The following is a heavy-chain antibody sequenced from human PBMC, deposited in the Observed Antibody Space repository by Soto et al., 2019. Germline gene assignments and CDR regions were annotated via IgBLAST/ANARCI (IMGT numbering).Heavy chain of an antibody. D-gene: IGHD3-10*01. Sequence: SETLSLTCAVYGGSFSGYYWSWIRQPPGKGLEWIGYIYYSGSTNYNPSLKSRFTISRDNAKNSLYLQMNSLRAEDTAVYYCARERVHWFDPWGQGTLVTVSS. V-gene: IGHV4-59*12. CDR3: ARERVHWFDP. CDR2: IYYSGST. CDR1: GGSFSGYY. J-gene: IGHJ5*02.